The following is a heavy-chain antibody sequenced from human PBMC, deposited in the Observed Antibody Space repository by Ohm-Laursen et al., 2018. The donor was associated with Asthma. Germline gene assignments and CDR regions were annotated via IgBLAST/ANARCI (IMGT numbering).Heavy chain of an antibody. CDR3: AREPLSDYDYYYGMDV. V-gene: IGHV3-33*08. D-gene: IGHD1-26*01. J-gene: IGHJ6*02. Sequence: SLRLSCAASGFTFSTFAMSWVRQAPGKGLEWVAVIWYDGSNKYYEDSVKGRFTISRDNSKNTLVLQMNSLRAEDTAVYYCAREPLSDYDYYYGMDVWGQGTTVTVSS. CDR1: GFTFSTFA. CDR2: IWYDGSNK.